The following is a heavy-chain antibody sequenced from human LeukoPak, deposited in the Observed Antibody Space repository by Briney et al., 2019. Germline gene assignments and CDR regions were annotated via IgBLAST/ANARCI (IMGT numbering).Heavy chain of an antibody. CDR2: IYYSGST. CDR1: GGSISSYY. J-gene: IGHJ5*02. D-gene: IGHD3-22*01. CDR3: ARETNYYDSSGYSDNWFDP. Sequence: SETLSLTCTVSGGSISSYYWGWIRQPPGKGLEWIGYIYYSGSTNYNPSLKSRVTISVDTSKNQFSLKLSSVTAADTAVYYCARETNYYDSSGYSDNWFDPWGQGTLATVSS. V-gene: IGHV4-59*01.